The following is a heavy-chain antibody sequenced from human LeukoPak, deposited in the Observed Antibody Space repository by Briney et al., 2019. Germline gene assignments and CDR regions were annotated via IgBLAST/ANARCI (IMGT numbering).Heavy chain of an antibody. V-gene: IGHV3-53*01. CDR2: IYSGGST. Sequence: GGSLRLPCAASGFTVSSNYMSWVRQAPGKGLEWVSVIYSGGSTYYADSVKGRFTISRDNSKNTLYLQMNSLRAEDTAVYYCARTPDLVYFDYWGQGTLVTVSS. CDR1: GFTVSSNY. CDR3: ARTPDLVYFDY. J-gene: IGHJ4*02. D-gene: IGHD6-6*01.